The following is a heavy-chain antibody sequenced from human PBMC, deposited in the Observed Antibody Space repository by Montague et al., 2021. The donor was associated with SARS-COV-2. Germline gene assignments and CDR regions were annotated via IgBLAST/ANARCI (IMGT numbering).Heavy chain of an antibody. CDR3: ARCGEYYDSPDYYYSLDV. D-gene: IGHD3-3*01. CDR1: GGSISPYY. V-gene: IGHV4-59*12. Sequence: SETLSLTCTVSGGSISPYYWSWIRQSPGKGLDCIGYTTYSGSTNYNPSLKSRVTTSLDTSKNQFSLKLSSVTAADTAVYYCARCGEYYDSPDYYYSLDVWGQGTTVTVSS. CDR2: TTYSGST. J-gene: IGHJ6*03.